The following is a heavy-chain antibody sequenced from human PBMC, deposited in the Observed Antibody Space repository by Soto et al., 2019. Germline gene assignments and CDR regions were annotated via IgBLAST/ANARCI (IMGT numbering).Heavy chain of an antibody. J-gene: IGHJ4*02. D-gene: IGHD6-6*01. V-gene: IGHV4-34*01. CDR2: INHSGST. CDR3: ARTSRFDC. Sequence: QVQLQQWGAGLLKPSETLSLTCAVYCGSFSSYYWSWIRQPPGKGLEWIGEINHSGSTNYNPSLKSRVTVSVDTSKNQFSLKLSSVTAAGTAVYYCARTSRFDCWGQGTLVTVSS. CDR1: CGSFSSYY.